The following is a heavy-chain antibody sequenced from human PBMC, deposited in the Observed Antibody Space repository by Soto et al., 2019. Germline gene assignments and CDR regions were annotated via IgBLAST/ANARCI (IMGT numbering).Heavy chain of an antibody. J-gene: IGHJ6*02. V-gene: IGHV1-69*13. D-gene: IGHD2-15*01. CDR3: ARAVVAGLYYYYGMDV. CDR1: GGTFSSYA. CDR2: IIPIFGTA. Sequence: ASVKVSCKASGGTFSSYAISWVRQAPGQGLEWMGGIIPIFGTANYAQKFQGRVTITADESTSTAYMELSSLRSEDTAVYYCARAVVAGLYYYYGMDVWGQGTTVTVSS.